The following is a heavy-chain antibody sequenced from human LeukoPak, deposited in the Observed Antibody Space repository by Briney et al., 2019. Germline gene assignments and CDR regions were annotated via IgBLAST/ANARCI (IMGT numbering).Heavy chain of an antibody. Sequence: ASVKVSCKASGYTFTGYYMHWVRQAPGQGLEWMGWINPNSGGTNYAQKFQGRVTMTRDTSISTAYMELSRLRSDDTAVYYCARDAVYSGSYRGASYYYYMDVWGKGTTVTISS. J-gene: IGHJ6*03. CDR2: INPNSGGT. D-gene: IGHD1-26*01. CDR1: GYTFTGYY. CDR3: ARDAVYSGSYRGASYYYYMDV. V-gene: IGHV1-2*02.